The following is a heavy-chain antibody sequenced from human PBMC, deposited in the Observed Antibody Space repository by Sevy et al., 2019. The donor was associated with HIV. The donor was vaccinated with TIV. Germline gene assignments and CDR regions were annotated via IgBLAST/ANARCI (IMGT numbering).Heavy chain of an antibody. V-gene: IGHV4-31*03. Sequence: SETLSLTCTVSGGSISSGGYYWSWIRQHPGKGLEWIGYIYYSGSTYYNPSLKSRVTISVDTSKNQFSLKLSSVTAADTAVYYCARAGGKIVVVPAATRFDYWGQGTLVTVSS. CDR2: IYYSGST. J-gene: IGHJ4*02. D-gene: IGHD2-2*01. CDR1: GGSISSGGYY. CDR3: ARAGGKIVVVPAATRFDY.